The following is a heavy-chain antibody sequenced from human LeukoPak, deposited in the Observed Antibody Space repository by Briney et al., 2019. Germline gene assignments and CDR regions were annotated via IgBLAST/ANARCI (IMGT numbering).Heavy chain of an antibody. J-gene: IGHJ6*02. Sequence: ASVKVSCKASGYTSTSYYMHWVRQAPGQGLEWMGIINPSGGSTSYAQKFQGRVTMTRDTSTSTVYMELSSLRSEDTAVYYCARGRGPQKRSLQPYGYYYGMDVWGQGTTVTVSS. CDR1: GYTSTSYY. V-gene: IGHV1-46*01. CDR2: INPSGGST. CDR3: ARGRGPQKRSLQPYGYYYGMDV. D-gene: IGHD5-24*01.